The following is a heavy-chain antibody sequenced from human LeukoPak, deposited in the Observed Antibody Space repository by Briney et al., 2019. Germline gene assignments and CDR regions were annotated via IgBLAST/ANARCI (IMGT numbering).Heavy chain of an antibody. Sequence: HPGGSLRLSCAASGFTFSNYWMPWVRQAPGKGLVWVSRINSDGSSRNYADSVKGRFTISRDNAKNTLYLQMNSLRAEDTAVYYCASASSHRIAAGGDYWGQGTLVTVSS. CDR1: GFTFSNYW. CDR3: ASASSHRIAAGGDY. V-gene: IGHV3-74*01. J-gene: IGHJ4*02. CDR2: INSDGSSR. D-gene: IGHD6-13*01.